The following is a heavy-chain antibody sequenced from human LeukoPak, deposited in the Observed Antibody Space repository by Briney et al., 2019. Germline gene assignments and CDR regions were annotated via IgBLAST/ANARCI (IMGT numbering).Heavy chain of an antibody. J-gene: IGHJ6*03. CDR2: ISGSGGST. CDR3: AKDDVVVVAATQVEEDYYYYNYMDV. D-gene: IGHD2-15*01. V-gene: IGHV3-23*01. CDR1: GFSFSIYG. Sequence: GGSLRLSCAASGFSFSIYGMSWVRQAPGKGLEWVSAISGSGGSTYYADSVEGRFTISRDNSKNTLYLQMNSLRAEDTAVYYCAKDDVVVVAATQVEEDYYYYNYMDVWGKGTTVTISS.